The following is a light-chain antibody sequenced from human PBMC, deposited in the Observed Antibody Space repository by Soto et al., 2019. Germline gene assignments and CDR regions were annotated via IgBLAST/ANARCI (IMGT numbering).Light chain of an antibody. V-gene: IGLV7-46*01. CDR3: FLVHSGGVV. J-gene: IGLJ2*01. CDR2: DTS. Sequence: QTVVTQEPSLTVSPGGTVTLTCGSSTGAVTSGHYPYWFQQKPGQAPRTLIYDTSNKHSWTPARFSGSLLGGKAALTLSGAQPEDEAEYYFFLVHSGGVVFGGGIQLTVL. CDR1: TGAVTSGHY.